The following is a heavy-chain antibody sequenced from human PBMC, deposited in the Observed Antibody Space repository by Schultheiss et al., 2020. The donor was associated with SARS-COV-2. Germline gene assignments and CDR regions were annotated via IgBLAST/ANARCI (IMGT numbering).Heavy chain of an antibody. V-gene: IGHV4-59*01. CDR2: VYFSGST. D-gene: IGHD2-21*01. Sequence: GSLRLSCTVSGDSISSYYWSWVRQPPGKGLEWIGYVYFSGSTNYNPSLKSRVTISVDTSKNQFSLKLSSVTAADTAVYYCARGPTIEALVAVPLDQWGQGTLVTVSS. CDR3: ARGPTIEALVAVPLDQ. CDR1: GDSISSYY. J-gene: IGHJ4*02.